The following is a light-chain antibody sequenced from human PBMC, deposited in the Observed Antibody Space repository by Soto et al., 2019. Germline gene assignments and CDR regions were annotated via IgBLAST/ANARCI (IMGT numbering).Light chain of an antibody. CDR3: SSYTTSSTLV. CDR2: EVS. Sequence: QSLLTQPASVSGSPGQSITISCTGTSSDVGGYNYVSWYQQHPGKAPKLMIYEVSHRPSEVSNRFSGSKSGNTASLTISGLQAEDEADYYCSSYTTSSTLVFGGGTKLTVL. V-gene: IGLV2-14*01. CDR1: SSDVGGYNY. J-gene: IGLJ3*02.